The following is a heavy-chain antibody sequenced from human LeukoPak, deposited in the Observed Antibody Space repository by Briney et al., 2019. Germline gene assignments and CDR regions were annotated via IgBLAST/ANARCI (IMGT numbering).Heavy chain of an antibody. CDR1: GGTFSSYA. CDR3: ARDRVVVVAATDYYYYYGMGV. D-gene: IGHD2-15*01. V-gene: IGHV1-3*01. J-gene: IGHJ6*02. Sequence: ASVKVSCKASGGTFSSYAISWVRQAPGQRLEWMGWINAGNGNTKYSQKFQGRVTITRDTSASTAYMELSSLRSEDTAVYYCARDRVVVVAATDYYYYYGMGVWGQGTTVTVSS. CDR2: INAGNGNT.